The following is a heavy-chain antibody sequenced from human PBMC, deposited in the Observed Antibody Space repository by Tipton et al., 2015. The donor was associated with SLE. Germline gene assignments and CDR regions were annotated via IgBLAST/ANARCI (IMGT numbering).Heavy chain of an antibody. D-gene: IGHD4-17*01. CDR1: GASISTYY. CDR2: MRHSGIT. V-gene: IGHV4-59*08. Sequence: TLSLTCSVSGASISTYYWGWIRQAPGRGLEWVGCMRHSGITNYNPSLKSRVTMSLDTSKNQFSLRLDSVTAADTAVYYCARYADDYGDNAHALDIWGQGTMVIVSS. J-gene: IGHJ3*02. CDR3: ARYADDYGDNAHALDI.